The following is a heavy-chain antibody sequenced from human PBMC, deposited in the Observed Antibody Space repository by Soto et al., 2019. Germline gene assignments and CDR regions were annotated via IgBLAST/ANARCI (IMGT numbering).Heavy chain of an antibody. CDR1: GYSFTTYW. V-gene: IGHV5-51*01. J-gene: IGHJ4*01. CDR3: ARSRGTTTYVDY. D-gene: IGHD3-10*01. Sequence: GESLKISCKASGYSFTTYWIGWVRQVPGKGLEWMGIIYPDDSDTRYSPSFQGQVTISVDRSITTAYLQWSSLKASDTAMYYCARSRGTTTYVDYWGQGTLVTVSS. CDR2: IYPDDSDT.